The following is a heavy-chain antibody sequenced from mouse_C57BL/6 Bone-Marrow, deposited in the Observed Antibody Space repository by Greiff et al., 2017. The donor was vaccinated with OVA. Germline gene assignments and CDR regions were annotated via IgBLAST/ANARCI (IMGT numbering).Heavy chain of an antibody. CDR1: GYTFTSYW. CDR2: IDPSASYT. CDR3: ARDGYYWYFDV. Sequence: QVQLQQPGAELVKPGASVKLSCKASGYTFTSYWMQWVKQRPGQGLEWIGEIDPSASYTNYNQKFKGKATLTVDTSSSTAYMQRSSLTSEDSAVYYCARDGYYWYFDVWGTGTTVTVSS. V-gene: IGHV1-50*01. D-gene: IGHD2-3*01. J-gene: IGHJ1*03.